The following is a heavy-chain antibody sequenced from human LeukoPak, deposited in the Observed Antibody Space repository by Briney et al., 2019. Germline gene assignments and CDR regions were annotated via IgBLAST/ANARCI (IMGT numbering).Heavy chain of an antibody. CDR3: ARMIVVVPAAIPLGV. D-gene: IGHD2-2*01. Sequence: ASVKVSCKASGYTFTSYGISWVRQAPGQGLEWMGWISAYNGNTNYAQKLQGRVTMTTDTSTSTAYMELRSLRSDDTAVYYCARMIVVVPAAIPLGVWGQGTLVTVSS. J-gene: IGHJ4*02. CDR2: ISAYNGNT. V-gene: IGHV1-18*01. CDR1: GYTFTSYG.